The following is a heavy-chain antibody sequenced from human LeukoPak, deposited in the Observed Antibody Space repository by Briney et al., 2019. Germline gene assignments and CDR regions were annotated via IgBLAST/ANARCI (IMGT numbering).Heavy chain of an antibody. CDR3: ARESRIQLWRVGWFDP. Sequence: SETLSLTCTVSGGSISSSSFYWGWIRQPPGKGLEWIGSIYHSGSTCYNPSLKSRGTISVDRSKNQFSLKLSSVTAADTAVYYCARESRIQLWRVGWFDPWGQGTLVTVSS. V-gene: IGHV4-39*07. CDR1: GGSISSSSFY. CDR2: IYHSGST. D-gene: IGHD5-18*01. J-gene: IGHJ5*02.